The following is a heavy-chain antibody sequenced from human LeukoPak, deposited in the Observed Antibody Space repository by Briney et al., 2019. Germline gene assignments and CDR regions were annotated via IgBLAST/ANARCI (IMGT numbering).Heavy chain of an antibody. J-gene: IGHJ6*03. Sequence: TSETLSLTCTVSGGSISSYYWGWIRQPPGKGLEWIGYIYYSGSTNYNPSLKSRVTISVDTSKNQFSLKLSSVTAADTAVYYCARGGAYCSSTSCYVPYYYYMDVWGKGTTVTVSS. CDR2: IYYSGST. D-gene: IGHD2-2*01. CDR3: ARGGAYCSSTSCYVPYYYYMDV. CDR1: GGSISSYY. V-gene: IGHV4-59*08.